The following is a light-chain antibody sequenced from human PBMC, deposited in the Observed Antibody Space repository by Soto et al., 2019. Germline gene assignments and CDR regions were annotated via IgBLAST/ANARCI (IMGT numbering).Light chain of an antibody. CDR1: ALPKKY. CDR3: LSTDSSGTVWV. Sequence: SYELTQPPSVSVSLGQMARITCSGAALPKKYAYWYQQKPGQFPVVVIYKNSERPSGIPERFSGSSSGTIVTLTISRVQAEDEADYYCLSTDSSGTVWVFGGGTKLTVL. CDR2: KNS. J-gene: IGLJ3*02. V-gene: IGLV3-16*01.